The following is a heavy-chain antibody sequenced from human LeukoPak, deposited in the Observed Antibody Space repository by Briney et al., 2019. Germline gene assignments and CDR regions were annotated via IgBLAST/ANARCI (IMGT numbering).Heavy chain of an antibody. CDR2: ISSSSYI. J-gene: IGHJ5*02. V-gene: IGHV3-21*01. D-gene: IGHD3-3*01. Sequence: GGSLRLSCAASGFTFSSYTMNWVRQAPGKGLEWVSSISSSSYIYYADSVKGRFTISRDNAKNSLYLQMNSLRAEDTAVYYCARDRYDFWSGYSYLSWFDPWGQGTLVTVPS. CDR3: ARDRYDFWSGYSYLSWFDP. CDR1: GFTFSSYT.